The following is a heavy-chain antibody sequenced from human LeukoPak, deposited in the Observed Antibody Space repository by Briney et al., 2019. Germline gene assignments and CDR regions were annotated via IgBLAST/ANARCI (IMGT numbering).Heavy chain of an antibody. J-gene: IGHJ3*02. D-gene: IGHD6-19*01. CDR3: ARGPSSGWYDAFDI. V-gene: IGHV4-34*01. CDR1: GGSFSGYY. Sequence: SETLSLTCAVYGGSFSGYYWSWIRQPPGKGLEWIGEINHSGSTNYNPSLKSRVTISVDTSKNQFSLKLSSVTAADTAVYYCARGPSSGWYDAFDIWGRGTMVTVSS. CDR2: INHSGST.